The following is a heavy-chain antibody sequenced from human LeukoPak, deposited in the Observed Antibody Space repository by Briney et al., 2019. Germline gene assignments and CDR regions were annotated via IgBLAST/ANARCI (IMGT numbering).Heavy chain of an antibody. D-gene: IGHD1-14*01. J-gene: IGHJ3*02. CDR1: GFTFSSYD. V-gene: IGHV3-13*01. CDR2: IGTAGDT. CDR3: ARALRDTGAFDI. Sequence: PGGSLRLSCAASGFTFSSYDMHWVRQATGKGREWVSAIGTAGDTYYPGSVKGRFTISRENAKNSLYLQMNSLRAGDTAVYYCARALRDTGAFDIWGQGTMVTVSS.